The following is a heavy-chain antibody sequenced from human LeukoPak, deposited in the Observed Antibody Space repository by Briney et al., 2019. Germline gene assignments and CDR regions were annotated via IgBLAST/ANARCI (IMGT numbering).Heavy chain of an antibody. V-gene: IGHV4-59*01. J-gene: IGHJ4*02. CDR1: GGSISSYY. D-gene: IGHD2-2*01. Sequence: SESLSLTCTVSGGSISSYYWSWIRQPPGKGLEWIGYIYYSGSTNYNPSLKSRVTISVDTSKNQFSLKLSSVTAADTALYYCARERYCSSTSCPFDYWGQGTLVTVSS. CDR3: ARERYCSSTSCPFDY. CDR2: IYYSGST.